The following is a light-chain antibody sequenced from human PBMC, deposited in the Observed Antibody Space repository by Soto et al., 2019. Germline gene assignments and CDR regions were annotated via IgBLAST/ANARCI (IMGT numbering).Light chain of an antibody. J-gene: IGKJ2*01. CDR2: GAS. Sequence: EIVLTQSPGTLSLSPGERATLSCRASQSVSTSYVTWYQQKPGQAPRVLVYGASRRATGIPDRFSGSGSGTDFTLTISRLEPEDFAVYYCQQYGSSPGYTFGQGTKLEIK. CDR1: QSVSTSY. CDR3: QQYGSSPGYT. V-gene: IGKV3-20*01.